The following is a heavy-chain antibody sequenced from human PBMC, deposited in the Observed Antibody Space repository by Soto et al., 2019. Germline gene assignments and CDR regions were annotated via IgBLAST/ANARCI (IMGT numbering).Heavy chain of an antibody. V-gene: IGHV1-69*06. CDR1: GGTFSSYA. CDR3: ARVGYYYDSSGYYLSFDY. Sequence: SVKVSCKASGGTFSSYAISWVRQAPGQGLEWMGWINPNCGTASYAQKFQGRVTMTGNTSTSTAYMELSSLRSEDTAVYYCARVGYYYDSSGYYLSFDYWGQGTLVTVSS. J-gene: IGHJ4*02. CDR2: INPNCGTA. D-gene: IGHD3-22*01.